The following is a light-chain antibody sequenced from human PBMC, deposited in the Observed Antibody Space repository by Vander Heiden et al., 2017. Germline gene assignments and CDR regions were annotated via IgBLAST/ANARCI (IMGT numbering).Light chain of an antibody. Sequence: DIQMTQSPSSLPASVGDRVTITCRASQNINTYLVWYQQKPGKAPNLLIYAASTLQSDVPSRFSASGSDTDFTLTISGLHPDDFATYYCQQSYSIPFTFGQGTRLEVK. J-gene: IGKJ2*01. CDR2: AAS. CDR3: QQSYSIPFT. CDR1: QNINTY. V-gene: IGKV1-39*01.